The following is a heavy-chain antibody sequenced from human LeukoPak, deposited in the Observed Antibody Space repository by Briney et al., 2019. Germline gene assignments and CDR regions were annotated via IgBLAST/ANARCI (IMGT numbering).Heavy chain of an antibody. CDR1: GGTFSSYA. J-gene: IGHJ6*03. V-gene: IGHV1-69*06. D-gene: IGHD3-22*01. Sequence: SVKVSCKASGGTFSSYAISWVRQAPGQGLEWMGGIIPIFGTANYAQKFQGRVTITADKSTSTAYMELSSLRSEDTAVYYCARDKHGYNYYYYMDVWGKGTTVTISS. CDR3: ARDKHGYNYYYYMDV. CDR2: IIPIFGTA.